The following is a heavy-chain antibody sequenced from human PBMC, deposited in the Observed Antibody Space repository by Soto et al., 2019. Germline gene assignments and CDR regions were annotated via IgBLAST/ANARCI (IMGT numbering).Heavy chain of an antibody. CDR3: VKDESINWYSGHFRQ. CDR2: INWNSGSI. Sequence: EVQLVESGGGLVQPGRSLRLSCAASGFTFDDYAMHWVRQVPGKGLEWVSGINWNSGSIGYADSVKGRFAISRDNAKNYLHLQMNSLRAEDTAFYYCVKDESINWYSGHFRQWGQGTLVTVSS. D-gene: IGHD6-13*01. CDR1: GFTFDDYA. J-gene: IGHJ1*01. V-gene: IGHV3-9*01.